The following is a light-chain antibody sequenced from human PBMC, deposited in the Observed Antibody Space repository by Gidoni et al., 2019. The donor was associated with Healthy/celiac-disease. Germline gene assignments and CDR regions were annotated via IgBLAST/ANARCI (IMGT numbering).Light chain of an antibody. CDR1: KLGDKY. J-gene: IGLJ2*01. Sequence: SYELTQPPSGSVSPGQTASITCSGDKLGDKYACWYQQKPGHSPVLVIYQDSKRPSGIPERFSGSNSGNTATLTISGTQAMDEADYYCQAWDSSTVVFGGGTKLTVL. CDR3: QAWDSSTVV. CDR2: QDS. V-gene: IGLV3-1*01.